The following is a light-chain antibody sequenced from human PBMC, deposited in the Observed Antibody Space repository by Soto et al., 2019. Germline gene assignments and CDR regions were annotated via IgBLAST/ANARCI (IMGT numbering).Light chain of an antibody. CDR1: ASDIGGYNF. CDR2: EVN. J-gene: IGLJ1*01. CDR3: SSQGGTSPYV. V-gene: IGLV2-8*01. Sequence: QSALTQPPSASGSPGQSVAISCTGTASDIGGYNFVSWYQQHPGKAPKLMIYEVNKRPSGVPDRFSGSKSGNTASLTVSGVQAEYEADYYCSSQGGTSPYVCVTGTKLTVL.